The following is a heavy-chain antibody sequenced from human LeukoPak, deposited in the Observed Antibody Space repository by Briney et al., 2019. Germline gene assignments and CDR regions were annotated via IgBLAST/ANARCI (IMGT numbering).Heavy chain of an antibody. CDR2: INPSDGDT. CDR3: ARDCSGADCYSGNAFDI. Sequence: ASVKVSCKTSGYTFTDYYMQWVRQAPGQGLEWMGWINPSDGDTKSARKFQGRVTMTRDTSISTAYLELSRLTSDDTAIYYCARDCSGADCYSGNAFDIWGRGTMVTVSS. D-gene: IGHD2-15*01. V-gene: IGHV1-2*02. CDR1: GYTFTDYY. J-gene: IGHJ3*02.